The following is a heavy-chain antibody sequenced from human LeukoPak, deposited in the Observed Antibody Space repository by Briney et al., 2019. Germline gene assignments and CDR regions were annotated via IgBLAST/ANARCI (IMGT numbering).Heavy chain of an antibody. V-gene: IGHV3-30*02. CDR2: IRYDGSNK. CDR3: AKDGSGMAAVAGFDY. Sequence: GGSLRLSCAASGFTFSSYGMHWVRQAPGKGLEWVAFIRYDGSNKYYADSVKGRFTFSRDNSKNTLYLQMNSLRAEDTAVYYCAKDGSGMAAVAGFDYWGQGTLVTVSS. D-gene: IGHD6-19*01. J-gene: IGHJ4*02. CDR1: GFTFSSYG.